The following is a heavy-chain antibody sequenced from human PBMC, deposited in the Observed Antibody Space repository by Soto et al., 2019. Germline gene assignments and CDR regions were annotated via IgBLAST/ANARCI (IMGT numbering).Heavy chain of an antibody. J-gene: IGHJ4*02. CDR3: ARGRYGDY. CDR1: GYTFTSYG. Sequence: QVHLVQSGAEVKKPGVSVKVSCKASGYTFTSYGITWVRQAPGQGLEWKGWISAHSVNTDYAQKLQGRVIVTRDTSTSTAYMELRSVLSDDTAVYYWARGRYGDYWGQGALVTVSS. D-gene: IGHD1-1*01. CDR2: ISAHSVNT. V-gene: IGHV1-18*01.